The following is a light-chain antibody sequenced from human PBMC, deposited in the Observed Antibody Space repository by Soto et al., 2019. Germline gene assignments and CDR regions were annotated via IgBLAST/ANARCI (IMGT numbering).Light chain of an antibody. V-gene: IGKV1-5*03. CDR1: QTISSW. Sequence: DIQITQSPSSLSGSLGDSVPMTSRASQTISSWLAWDQQKPGKAPKLLIYKASTLKSGVPSRFSGSGSGTEFTLTISSLQPDDFATYYCQHYNSYSEAFGQGTKVDIK. CDR3: QHYNSYSEA. CDR2: KAS. J-gene: IGKJ1*01.